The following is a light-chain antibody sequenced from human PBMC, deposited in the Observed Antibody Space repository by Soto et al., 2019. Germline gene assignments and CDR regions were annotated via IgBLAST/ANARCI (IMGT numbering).Light chain of an antibody. CDR1: QNIANY. J-gene: IGKJ5*01. CDR2: AAS. CDR3: QHSYTTPIT. Sequence: DIQVTQSPSSLSASVGDRVTITCRASQNIANYLNWYQQKPGKAPNLLIYAASSLQSGVPSRFSGSGSGTDFTLTISSLQPEDVATYYCQHSYTTPITFGQGTRLEIK. V-gene: IGKV1-39*01.